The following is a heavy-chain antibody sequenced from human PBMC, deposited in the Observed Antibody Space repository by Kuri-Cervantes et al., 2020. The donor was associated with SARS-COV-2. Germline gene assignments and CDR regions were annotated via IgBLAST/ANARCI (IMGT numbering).Heavy chain of an antibody. V-gene: IGHV1-69*05. Sequence: SVKVSCKASGYTFTSYGISWVRQAPGQGLEWMGGIIPIFGTANYAQKFQGRVTITTDEPTSTAYMELSSLRSEDTAVYYCARVNDYVWGAQGAFDICGQGTMVTVSS. CDR1: GYTFTSYG. CDR2: IIPIFGTA. J-gene: IGHJ3*02. D-gene: IGHD3-16*01. CDR3: ARVNDYVWGAQGAFDI.